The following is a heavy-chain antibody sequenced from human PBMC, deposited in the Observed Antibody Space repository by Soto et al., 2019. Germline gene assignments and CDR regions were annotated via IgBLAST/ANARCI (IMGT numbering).Heavy chain of an antibody. D-gene: IGHD1-1*01. J-gene: IGHJ6*02. CDR2: IDPSDSYT. Sequence: GESLKISCQGSGYSFTSYWISWVRQMPGKGLEWMGRIDPSDSYTNYSPSFQGHVTISADKSISTAYLQWSSLKASDTAMYYCARHPSNWNYYYYYGMDVWGQGTTVTVSS. CDR3: ARHPSNWNYYYYYGMDV. CDR1: GYSFTSYW. V-gene: IGHV5-10-1*01.